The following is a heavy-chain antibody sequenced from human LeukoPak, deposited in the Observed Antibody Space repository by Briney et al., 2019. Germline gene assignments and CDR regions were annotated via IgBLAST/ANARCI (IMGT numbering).Heavy chain of an antibody. CDR3: ARGYCSSTSCYGFDN. V-gene: IGHV4-4*02. CDR2: IYHSGST. D-gene: IGHD2-2*01. Sequence: SETLSLTCAVSGGSISSSNWWRWVRQPPGKGLEWIGEIYHSGSTNYNPSLKSRVTISVDKSKNQFSLKLSSVTAADTAVYYCARGYCSSTSCYGFDNWGRGTLVTVSS. J-gene: IGHJ4*02. CDR1: GGSISSSNW.